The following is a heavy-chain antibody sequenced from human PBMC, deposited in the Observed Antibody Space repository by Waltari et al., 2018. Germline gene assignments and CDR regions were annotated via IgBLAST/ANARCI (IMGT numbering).Heavy chain of an antibody. D-gene: IGHD3-22*01. CDR2: ISYDGSNK. CDR3: AKVQYYYDSSGPPWFDP. Sequence: QVQLVESGGGVVQPGRSLRLSCAASGFLFSTDGIHWVRRAPRKGLGWVAVISYDGSNKYYADSVKGRFTISRDNSKNTLYLQMNSLRAEDTAVYYCAKVQYYYDSSGPPWFDPWGQGTLVTVSS. V-gene: IGHV3-30*18. J-gene: IGHJ5*02. CDR1: GFLFSTDG.